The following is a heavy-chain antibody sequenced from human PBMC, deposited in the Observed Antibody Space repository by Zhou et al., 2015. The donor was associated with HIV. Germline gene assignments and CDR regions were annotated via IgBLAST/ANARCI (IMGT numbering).Heavy chain of an antibody. D-gene: IGHD4-23*01. Sequence: QVQLVQSGAEVKKPGASVKVSCKASGYTFTSYYMHWVRQAPGQGLEWMGIINPSGGSTSYAQKFQGRVTMTRDTSTSTVYMELSSLRSEDTAVYYCARAFEDYGGNNPHFDYWGQGTLVTVSS. CDR3: ARAFEDYGGNNPHFDY. CDR1: GYTFTSYY. CDR2: INPSGGST. V-gene: IGHV1-46*01. J-gene: IGHJ4*02.